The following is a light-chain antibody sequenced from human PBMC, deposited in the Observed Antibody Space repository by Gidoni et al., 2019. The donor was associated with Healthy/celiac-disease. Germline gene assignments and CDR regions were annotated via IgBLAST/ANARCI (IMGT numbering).Light chain of an antibody. V-gene: IGKV3-15*01. CDR2: GAS. Sequence: VMTQSPATLSVSPGERATLSCRASQSVSSNLAWYQQKPGQAPRLLSDGASTRATGIPARFSGSGSGTEFTLTISSLQSEDFAVYYCQQYNNWPPLTFGGGTKVEIK. CDR3: QQYNNWPPLT. J-gene: IGKJ4*01. CDR1: QSVSSN.